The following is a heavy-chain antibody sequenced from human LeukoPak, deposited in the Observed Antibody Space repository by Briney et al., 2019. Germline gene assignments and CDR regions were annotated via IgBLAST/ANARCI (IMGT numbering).Heavy chain of an antibody. V-gene: IGHV1-18*01. CDR2: ISAYNGNT. CDR3: ARVPRIGAYCGGDCYLYDY. J-gene: IGHJ4*02. D-gene: IGHD2-21*02. CDR1: GYTFTSYG. Sequence: ASVKVSCKASGYTFTSYGISWVRQAPGQGLEWMGWISAYNGNTNHAQKLQGRVTMTTDTSTSTAYMELRSLRSDDTAVYYCARVPRIGAYCGGDCYLYDYWGQGTLVTVSS.